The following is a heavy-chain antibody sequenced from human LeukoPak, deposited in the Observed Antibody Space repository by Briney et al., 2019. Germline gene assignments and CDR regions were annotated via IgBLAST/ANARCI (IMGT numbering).Heavy chain of an antibody. D-gene: IGHD6-13*01. V-gene: IGHV3-23*01. CDR1: GFTFSSFA. J-gene: IGHJ3*02. CDR2: ISGGSENT. Sequence: GGSLRLSWAASGFTFSSFAMSWVRQAPGKGLDWVSSISGGSENTYYADSVKGRFTISRDNSKNTLDLHLNSLTADDTAVYYCANMQLVKGVFEIWGQGTRVTVSS. CDR3: ANMQLVKGVFEI.